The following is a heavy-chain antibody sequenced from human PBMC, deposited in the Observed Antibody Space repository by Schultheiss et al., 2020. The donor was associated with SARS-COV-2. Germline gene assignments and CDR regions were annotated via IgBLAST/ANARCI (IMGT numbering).Heavy chain of an antibody. D-gene: IGHD6-19*01. Sequence: SETLSLTCTVSGGSISDRIYYWAWIRQPPGKGLEWIGEIYHSGSTYYNPSLKSRVTISVDTSKNQFSLKLSSVTAADTAVYYCARDPGIAVAGPTYWGQGTLVTVSS. V-gene: IGHV4-39*01. CDR2: IYHSGST. CDR1: GGSISDRIYY. CDR3: ARDPGIAVAGPTY. J-gene: IGHJ4*02.